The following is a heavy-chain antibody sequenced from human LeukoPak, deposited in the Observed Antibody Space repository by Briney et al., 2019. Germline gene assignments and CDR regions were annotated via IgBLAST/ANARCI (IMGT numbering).Heavy chain of an antibody. CDR1: GGTFSSYA. V-gene: IGHV1-69*05. CDR3: ARAGGYCSSTSCYSRYYYYYMDV. D-gene: IGHD2-2*02. CDR2: IIPIFGTA. J-gene: IGHJ6*03. Sequence: ASVKVSCKASGGTFSSYAISWVRQAPGQGLEWMGGIIPIFGTANYAQKFQGRVTITTDGSTSTAYMELSSLRSEDTAVYYCARAGGYCSSTSCYSRYYYYYMDVWGKGTTVTVSS.